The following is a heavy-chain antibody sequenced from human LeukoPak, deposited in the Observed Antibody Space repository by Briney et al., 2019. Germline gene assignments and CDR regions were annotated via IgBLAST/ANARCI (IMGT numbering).Heavy chain of an antibody. J-gene: IGHJ4*02. Sequence: GGSLRLSCAASGFTFSSYAMHWVRQAPGKGLEWVAVISYDGSNKYYADSVKGRFTISRDNSENTLYLQMNSLRAEDTAVYYCARDRYWGQGTLVTVSS. CDR2: ISYDGSNK. CDR1: GFTFSSYA. V-gene: IGHV3-30-3*01. CDR3: ARDRY.